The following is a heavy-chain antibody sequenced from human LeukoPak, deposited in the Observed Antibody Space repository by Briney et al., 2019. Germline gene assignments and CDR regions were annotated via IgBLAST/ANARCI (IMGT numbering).Heavy chain of an antibody. CDR1: RFTFSSYW. D-gene: IGHD5-12*01. CDR3: AREGGYGGVFDY. Sequence: GGSLRLSCAASRFTFSSYWMTWVRQAPGKGLEWVANIKQDGSEKYYVGSVKGRFTISRDNTKNLLYLQMNSLRAEDTAVYYCAREGGYGGVFDYWGQGTLVTVSS. CDR2: IKQDGSEK. V-gene: IGHV3-7*05. J-gene: IGHJ4*02.